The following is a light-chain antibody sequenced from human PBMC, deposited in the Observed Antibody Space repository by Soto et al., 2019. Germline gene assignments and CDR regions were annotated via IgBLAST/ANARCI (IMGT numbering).Light chain of an antibody. J-gene: IGKJ4*01. Sequence: DIQMTQSPSSLSASLGDRVTITCRASENIDNYLNWYQHKPGKAPKLLIYATSTLQSGVPARFSGSGYGTEFTLTISSLQAVDFATYFCQESYSTPEASFGGGPKVDSK. CDR1: ENIDNY. V-gene: IGKV1-39*01. CDR3: QESYSTPEAS. CDR2: ATS.